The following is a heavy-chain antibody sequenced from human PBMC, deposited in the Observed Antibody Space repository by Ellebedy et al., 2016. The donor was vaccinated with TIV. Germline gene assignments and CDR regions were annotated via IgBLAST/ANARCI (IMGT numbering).Heavy chain of an antibody. Sequence: PGGSLRLSCVASGFTFSDYYMSWNRQAPGKGLEWLSYISTSDTTYYADSVKGRFTIPRYNARNSLFLRMDGLRAEDTAVYYCAIERQQVSSSYKYYGMDVWGQGTTVTVSS. CDR3: AIERQQVSSSYKYYGMDV. V-gene: IGHV3-11*01. D-gene: IGHD6-13*01. J-gene: IGHJ6*02. CDR1: GFTFSDYY. CDR2: ISTSDTT.